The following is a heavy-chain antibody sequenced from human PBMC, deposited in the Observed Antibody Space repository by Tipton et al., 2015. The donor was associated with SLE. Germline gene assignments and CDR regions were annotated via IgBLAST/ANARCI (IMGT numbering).Heavy chain of an antibody. Sequence: SLRLSCTVSGFTFTTYAMSWVRQAPGKGLEWVAVVWFDGSNKYYADSVKGRFTISRDNAKNTLYLQMNSLRADDTAIYYCARGDWVQGFDYWGQGALVTVSS. CDR1: GFTFTTYA. D-gene: IGHD3/OR15-3a*01. J-gene: IGHJ4*02. CDR2: VWFDGSNK. CDR3: ARGDWVQGFDY. V-gene: IGHV3-33*08.